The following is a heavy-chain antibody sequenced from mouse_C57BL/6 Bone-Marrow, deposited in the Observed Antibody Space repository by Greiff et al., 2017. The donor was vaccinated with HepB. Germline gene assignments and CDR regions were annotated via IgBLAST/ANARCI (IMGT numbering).Heavy chain of an antibody. CDR1: GFTFSDYY. J-gene: IGHJ4*01. CDR3: ARGELLRGYAMDY. Sequence: EVNVVESGGGLVQPGGSLKLSCAASGFTFSDYYMYWVRQTPEKRLEWVAYISNGGGSTYYPDTVKGRFTISRDNAKNTLYLQMSRLKSEDTAMYYCARGELLRGYAMDYWGQGTSVTVSS. D-gene: IGHD1-1*01. CDR2: ISNGGGST. V-gene: IGHV5-12*01.